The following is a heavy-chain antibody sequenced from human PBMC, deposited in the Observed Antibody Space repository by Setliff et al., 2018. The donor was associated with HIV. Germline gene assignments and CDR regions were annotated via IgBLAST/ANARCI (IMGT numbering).Heavy chain of an antibody. V-gene: IGHV4-39*01. J-gene: IGHJ4*02. CDR2: IYYSGST. Sequence: PSETLSLTCTVSGDSISSSSYYWGWIRQPPGKGLEWIGSIYYSGSTYYNPSLKSRVTISVDTSKNQFSLKLSSVTAADTAVYYCARFDGSRVPAADYYFDYWGQGTLVTVSS. D-gene: IGHD2-2*01. CDR1: GDSISSSSYY. CDR3: ARFDGSRVPAADYYFDY.